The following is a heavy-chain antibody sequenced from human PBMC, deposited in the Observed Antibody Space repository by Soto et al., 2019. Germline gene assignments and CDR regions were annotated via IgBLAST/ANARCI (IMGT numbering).Heavy chain of an antibody. J-gene: IGHJ4*02. V-gene: IGHV1-18*01. CDR2: ISAYNGKT. D-gene: IGHD6-19*01. CDR3: ARDRLIPVTGLLNY. Sequence: ASVKVSCKTSGYPFTSYGINWVRQAPGQGPEWMGWISAYNGKTSYTQKFQGRVTMTTDTSTSTAYMELRSLRSDDTAVYYCARDRLIPVTGLLNYWGQGTLVTVSS. CDR1: GYPFTSYG.